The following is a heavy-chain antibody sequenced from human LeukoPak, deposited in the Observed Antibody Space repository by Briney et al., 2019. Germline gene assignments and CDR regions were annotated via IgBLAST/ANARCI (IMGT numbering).Heavy chain of an antibody. Sequence: EGSLRLSCTASGFTVSTNYMTWVRQAPGKGLEWVSGIYSGGNTYYADSVKDRFTISRDNSENTVFLQMNSLRVEDTALYYCARARGYSYSAEYWGQGTLVTVSS. CDR3: ARARGYSYSAEY. CDR1: GFTVSTNY. J-gene: IGHJ4*02. D-gene: IGHD5-18*01. CDR2: IYSGGNT. V-gene: IGHV3-66*01.